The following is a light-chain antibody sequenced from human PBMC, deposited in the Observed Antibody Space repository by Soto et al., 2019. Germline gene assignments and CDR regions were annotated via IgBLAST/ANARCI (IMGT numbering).Light chain of an antibody. CDR1: QSVRSNY. V-gene: IGKV3-20*01. J-gene: IGKJ2*01. Sequence: EIVLTQSPGTLSLSPGEGATLSCRASQSVRSNYLAWYQQKHGQAPRLLMFGASSRATGVPDRFSGSGSGTDFTITISRLEPEDFAVYYCQQYGSSSTFGQGTKLEIK. CDR3: QQYGSSST. CDR2: GAS.